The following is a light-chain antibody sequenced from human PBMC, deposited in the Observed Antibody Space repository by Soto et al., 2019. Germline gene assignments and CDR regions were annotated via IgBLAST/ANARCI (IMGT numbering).Light chain of an antibody. CDR3: TSYTSSSTPYV. CDR2: DVS. CDR1: SSDVGGYTY. J-gene: IGLJ1*01. Sequence: QSVLTQPASVSGSPGQSITISCAGTSSDVGGYTYVSWYQQHPDKAPKLMIYDVSNRPSGVSNRFSGSKSGNTASLTISGLQAEDEADYYCTSYTSSSTPYVFGGGTKLTVL. V-gene: IGLV2-14*01.